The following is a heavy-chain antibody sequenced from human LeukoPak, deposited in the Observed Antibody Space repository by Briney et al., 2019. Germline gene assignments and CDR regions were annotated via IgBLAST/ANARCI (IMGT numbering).Heavy chain of an antibody. J-gene: IGHJ4*02. CDR1: GFTFSSYE. CDR2: ITSSGSTI. Sequence: GGSLRLSCAASGFTFSSYEMNWVRQAPGKGLEWVSYITSSGSTIHYADSVKGRFTISKDNAKNSLYLQMTSLRAEDTAVYYCARDLLGLHDFWGQGTLVTVSS. D-gene: IGHD7-27*01. V-gene: IGHV3-48*03. CDR3: ARDLLGLHDF.